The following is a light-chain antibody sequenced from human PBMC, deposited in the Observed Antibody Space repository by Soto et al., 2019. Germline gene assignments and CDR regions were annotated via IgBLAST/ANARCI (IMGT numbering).Light chain of an antibody. V-gene: IGKV4-1*01. CDR1: QSVLYNSXXXXX. CDR3: XXXXXIPFT. Sequence: DFVMTQAPDSXAVSXGERAXINCKSSQSVLYNSXXXXXLGWFQQKPGHPPKLLIYGASFRPSGVPDRFSGSGSGTXFTLTXSSLXAXXXXXXXXXXXXXIPFTFGQGTKLEI. J-gene: IGKJ2*01. CDR2: GAS.